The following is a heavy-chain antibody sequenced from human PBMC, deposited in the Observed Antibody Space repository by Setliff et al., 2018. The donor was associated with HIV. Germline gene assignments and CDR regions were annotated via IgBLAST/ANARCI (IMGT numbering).Heavy chain of an antibody. CDR1: GGSISTGVYY. V-gene: IGHV4-61*02. J-gene: IGHJ4*02. CDR2: ISASGST. D-gene: IGHD6-13*01. Sequence: SETLSLTCTVSGGSISTGVYYWSWIRQPADKALEWVGRISASGSTNYNPSLESRVTLSIDTSNNQFSLKLTSVTAADTAVYYCARVYSRSWFFFDHWGQGILVTVSS. CDR3: ARVYSRSWFFFDH.